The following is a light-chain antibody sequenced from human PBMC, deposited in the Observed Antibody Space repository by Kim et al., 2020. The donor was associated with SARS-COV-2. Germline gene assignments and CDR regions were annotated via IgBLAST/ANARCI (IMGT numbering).Light chain of an antibody. CDR1: KLGDKY. CDR3: QAWDSSTVV. J-gene: IGLJ2*01. V-gene: IGLV3-1*01. Sequence: SYELTQPPSVSVSPGQTASITCSGDKLGDKYACWYQQKPGQSPVMVIYQDTKRPTGIPERFSGSNSGNPATLTIRGTQAMDEADYYRQAWDSSTVVFGGG. CDR2: QDT.